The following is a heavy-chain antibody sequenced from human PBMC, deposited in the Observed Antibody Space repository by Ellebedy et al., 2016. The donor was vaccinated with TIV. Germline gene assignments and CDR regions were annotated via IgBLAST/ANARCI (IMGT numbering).Heavy chain of an antibody. Sequence: PGGSLRLSCAASGFTFSGYGMHWVRQAPGTGLEWVAGMWYDGSNKYYADSVKGRFTISRDNSKNALYLQMNSLRAEDTAVYYCARGDWNRKVDVWGQGTTVTVSS. CDR3: ARGDWNRKVDV. V-gene: IGHV3-33*01. CDR2: MWYDGSNK. CDR1: GFTFSGYG. J-gene: IGHJ6*02. D-gene: IGHD1-1*01.